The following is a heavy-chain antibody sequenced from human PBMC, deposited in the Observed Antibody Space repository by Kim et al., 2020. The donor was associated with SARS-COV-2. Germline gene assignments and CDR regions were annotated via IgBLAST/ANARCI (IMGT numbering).Heavy chain of an antibody. V-gene: IGHV4-59*13. CDR3: ARFGYSSGRGRYYYYYGMDV. CDR1: GGSISSYY. CDR2: IYYSGST. D-gene: IGHD5-18*01. Sequence: SETLSLTCTVSGGSISSYYWSWIRQPPGKGLEWIGYIYYSGSTNYNPSLKSRVTISVDTSKNQFSLKLSSVTAADTAVYYCARFGYSSGRGRYYYYYGMDVWGQGTTVTVSS. J-gene: IGHJ6*02.